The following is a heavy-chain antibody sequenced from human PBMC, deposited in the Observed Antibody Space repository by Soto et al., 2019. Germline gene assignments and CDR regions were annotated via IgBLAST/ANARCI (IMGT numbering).Heavy chain of an antibody. V-gene: IGHV3-30-3*01. Sequence: QVQLVESGGGVVQPGRSLRLSCAASGFTFSTYAMHWVRQAPGKGLEGVAVISYDGSNRNYADSVKGRFTISRDNSNHTLYLQMNSLRGEDTAVYYCARDGHDFWSGSHSHYGLDVWGQGTSVTVSS. J-gene: IGHJ6*02. CDR1: GFTFSTYA. CDR3: ARDGHDFWSGSHSHYGLDV. D-gene: IGHD3-3*01. CDR2: ISYDGSNR.